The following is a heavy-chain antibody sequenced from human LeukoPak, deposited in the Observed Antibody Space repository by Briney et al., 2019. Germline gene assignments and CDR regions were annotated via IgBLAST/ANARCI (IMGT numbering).Heavy chain of an antibody. CDR3: ARSGGPGDAFDI. CDR1: GFTFSSYE. J-gene: IGHJ3*02. V-gene: IGHV3-30*02. CDR2: IRYDGSNK. Sequence: GGSLRLSCAASGFTFSSYEMHWVRQAPGKGLEWVAFIRYDGSNKYYADSVKGRFTISRDNSKNTLYLQMNSLRAEDTAVYYCARSGGPGDAFDIWGQGTMVTVSS. D-gene: IGHD3-10*01.